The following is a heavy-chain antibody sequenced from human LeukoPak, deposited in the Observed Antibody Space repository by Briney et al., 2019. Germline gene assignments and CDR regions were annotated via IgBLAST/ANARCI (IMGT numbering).Heavy chain of an antibody. D-gene: IGHD6-19*01. J-gene: IGHJ4*02. CDR2: ISAYNGNT. CDR1: GGTFSSYA. Sequence: GASVKVSCKASGGTFSSYAISWVRQAPGQGLEWMGWISAYNGNTNYAQKLQGRVTMTTDTSTSTAYMELRSLRSDDTAVYYCARVPRWGGYSSGWYRDYWGQGTLVTVSS. CDR3: ARVPRWGGYSSGWYRDY. V-gene: IGHV1-18*01.